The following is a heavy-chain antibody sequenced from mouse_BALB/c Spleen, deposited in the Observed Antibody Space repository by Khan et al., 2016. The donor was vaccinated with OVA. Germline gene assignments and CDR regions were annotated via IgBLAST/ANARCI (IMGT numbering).Heavy chain of an antibody. CDR3: TSDGIDY. D-gene: IGHD2-3*01. Sequence: QVQLKESGAELAKPGASVKMSCKASGYTFTTYWMHWVKQRPGQGLEWIGYVSPTCGYTYYHEKFKDRATFSADKSYSTAYMQLSSLTSEDSAVYYCTSDGIDYWGQGTTLTVSS. V-gene: IGHV1-7*01. J-gene: IGHJ2*01. CDR1: GYTFTTYW. CDR2: VSPTCGYT.